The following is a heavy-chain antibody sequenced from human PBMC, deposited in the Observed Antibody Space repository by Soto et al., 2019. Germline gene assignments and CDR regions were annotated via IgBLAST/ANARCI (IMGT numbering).Heavy chain of an antibody. CDR1: GFKFRNHG. D-gene: IGHD1-7*01. J-gene: IGHJ5*02. Sequence: WGSQRVSCGASGFKFRNHGRSRVCQAPGKGLEWVSAISGSGGSTYYADSVKGRFTISRDNSKNTLYLQMNSLRAEDTAVYYCAKSGNWNYGSPWGQGTLVTVSS. CDR2: ISGSGGST. V-gene: IGHV3-23*01. CDR3: AKSGNWNYGSP.